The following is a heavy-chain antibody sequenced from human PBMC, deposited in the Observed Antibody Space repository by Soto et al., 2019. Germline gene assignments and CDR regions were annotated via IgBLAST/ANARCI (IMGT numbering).Heavy chain of an antibody. V-gene: IGHV1-18*04. D-gene: IGHD2-2*01. J-gene: IGHJ6*02. CDR3: AGDNLWRYCSSTSCSCRDYYYGMDV. Sequence: ASVKVSRKASGYTFTSYGISCVRQAPGQGLERMGWISAYNGNTNYAQKLQGRVTMTTDTSTSTAYMELRSLRSDDTAVYYCAGDNLWRYCSSTSCSCRDYYYGMDVWGQGTTVTVSS. CDR1: GYTFTSYG. CDR2: ISAYNGNT.